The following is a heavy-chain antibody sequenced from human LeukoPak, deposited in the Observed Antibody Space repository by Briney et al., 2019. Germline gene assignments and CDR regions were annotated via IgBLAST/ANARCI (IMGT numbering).Heavy chain of an antibody. D-gene: IGHD4-11*01. CDR3: AREARDYTMYFFDY. J-gene: IGHJ4*02. V-gene: IGHV3-11*04. Sequence: GGSLRLSCAASGFTFSDHYMSWIRQAPGKGLEWVSYISASGSTIYYADSVKGRFTISRDNTKSSLYLQMNSLRAEDTAVYYCAREARDYTMYFFDYWGQGTLVTVSS. CDR2: ISASGSTI. CDR1: GFTFSDHY.